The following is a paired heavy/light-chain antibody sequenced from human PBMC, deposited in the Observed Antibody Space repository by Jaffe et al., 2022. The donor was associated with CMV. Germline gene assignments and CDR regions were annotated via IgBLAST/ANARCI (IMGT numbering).Light chain of an antibody. V-gene: IGKV1-17*03. CDR1: QGISNY. J-gene: IGKJ2*01. CDR2: AAS. CDR3: LQHYSYPFT. Sequence: DIQMTQSPSAMSASVGDRVTITCRAGQGISNYLAWFQQKPGKVPKRLIYAASSLQSGVPSRFSGSGSGTEFTLTISSLQPEDFATYFCLQHYSYPFTFGQGTKLEIK.
Heavy chain of an antibody. CDR1: GVTVSTDY. V-gene: IGHV3-53*02. J-gene: IGHJ6*04. D-gene: IGHD1-26*01. CDR3: ARSRGSFHEPLDV. CDR2: IYSGGDT. Sequence: EVQLVETGGDLIQPGGSLRLSCAASGVTVSTDYMNWVRQAPGKGLEWVSVIYSGGDTYYADSVKGRFIISKDKSKNTLYLQMNSLRAEDTAVYYCARSRGSFHEPLDVWGKGTTVTVSS.